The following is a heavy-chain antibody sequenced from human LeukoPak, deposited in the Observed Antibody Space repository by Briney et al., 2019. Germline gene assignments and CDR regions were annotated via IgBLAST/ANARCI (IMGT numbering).Heavy chain of an antibody. CDR3: AKDPLGTLSENWFDP. D-gene: IGHD7-27*01. CDR2: ISGSGGST. V-gene: IGHV3-23*01. Sequence: GSLRLSCAASGFTFSSYAMSWVRQAPGKGLEWVSAISGSGGSTYYADSVKGRFTISRDNSRNTLYLQMNSLRAEDTAVYYCAKDPLGTLSENWFDPWGQGTLVTVSS. J-gene: IGHJ5*02. CDR1: GFTFSSYA.